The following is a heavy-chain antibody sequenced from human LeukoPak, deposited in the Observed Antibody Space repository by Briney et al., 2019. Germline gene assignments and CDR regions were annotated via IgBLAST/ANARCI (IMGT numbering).Heavy chain of an antibody. D-gene: IGHD6-19*01. CDR1: GGSFSGYY. CDR3: ARGRIAVAGRNWFDP. Sequence: SETLSLTCAVYGGSFSGYYWSWIRQPPGKGLEWIGEINHSGSTNYNPSLKSRVTISVDTSKNQFSLKLSSVTAADTAVYYCARGRIAVAGRNWFDPWGQGTLVTVSS. V-gene: IGHV4-34*01. CDR2: INHSGST. J-gene: IGHJ5*02.